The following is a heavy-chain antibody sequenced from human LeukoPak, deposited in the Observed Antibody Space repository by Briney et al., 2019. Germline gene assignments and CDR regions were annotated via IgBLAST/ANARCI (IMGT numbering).Heavy chain of an antibody. CDR1: AYGFTAYW. D-gene: IGHD6-6*01. J-gene: IGHJ4*02. CDR2: IYPYDSDT. Sequence: ESLKISCKSSAYGFTAYWIGWVRQMPGKGLEWMGIIYPYDSDTRYGPSLQGHFTISADKSISTAYLQWSSLKASDTAIYYCASGVSSSYFEHWGQGTLVTVSS. CDR3: ASGVSSSYFEH. V-gene: IGHV5-51*01.